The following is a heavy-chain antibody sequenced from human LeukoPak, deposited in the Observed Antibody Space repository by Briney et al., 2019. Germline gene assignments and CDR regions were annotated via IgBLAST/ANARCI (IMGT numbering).Heavy chain of an antibody. D-gene: IGHD1-26*01. CDR1: GYTFTGYF. CDR2: INPDSGVT. J-gene: IGHJ4*02. Sequence: ASVKVSCKTSGYTFTGYFMHWVRQAPGQGLQWLGWINPDSGVTKYAQKFQGRVTMTRDTSISTAYMELSRLRSDDTAVYYCASRELGYWGQGTLVTVSS. CDR3: ASRELGY. V-gene: IGHV1-2*02.